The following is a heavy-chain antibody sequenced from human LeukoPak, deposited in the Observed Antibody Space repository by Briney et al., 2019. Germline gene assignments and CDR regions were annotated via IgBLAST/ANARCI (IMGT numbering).Heavy chain of an antibody. CDR2: INHSGST. V-gene: IGHV4-34*01. Sequence: SETLSLTSAVYGGSFSGYYWSWIRQPPGKGLAWIGEINHSGSTNYNPSLKSRVTISVDTSKNQFSLKVSSVTAADTAVYYCARGPLGYCSSTSCYQDDYWGQGTLVTVSS. CDR3: ARGPLGYCSSTSCYQDDY. J-gene: IGHJ4*02. D-gene: IGHD2-2*01. CDR1: GGSFSGYY.